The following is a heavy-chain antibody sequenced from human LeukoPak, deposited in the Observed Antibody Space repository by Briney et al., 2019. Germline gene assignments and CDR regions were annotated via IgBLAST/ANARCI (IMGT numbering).Heavy chain of an antibody. CDR1: GGSFSGYY. CDR2: INHSGST. D-gene: IGHD4-17*01. Sequence: SETLSLTCAVYGGSFSGYYWSWIRQPPGKGLEWIGEINHSGSTNYNPSLKSRVTISVDTSKNQFSLKLSSVTAADTAVYYCARGSRYGEPSYWGQGTLVTVSS. CDR3: ARGSRYGEPSY. V-gene: IGHV4-34*01. J-gene: IGHJ4*02.